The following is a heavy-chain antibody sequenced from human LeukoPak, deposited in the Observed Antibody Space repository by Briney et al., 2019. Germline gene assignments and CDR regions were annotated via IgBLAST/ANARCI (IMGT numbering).Heavy chain of an antibody. Sequence: GGPLRLSCTASGFTFSSHSMNWVRQAPGKGLEWVSSIGSSSSYIYYADSVKGRFTISRDNAKNSLYLQMNSLRADDTAVYYCARDRPSRRPGLVVDFWGQGTLVTVSS. D-gene: IGHD2-8*02. CDR1: GFTFSSHS. V-gene: IGHV3-21*01. CDR2: IGSSSSYI. CDR3: ARDRPSRRPGLVVDF. J-gene: IGHJ4*02.